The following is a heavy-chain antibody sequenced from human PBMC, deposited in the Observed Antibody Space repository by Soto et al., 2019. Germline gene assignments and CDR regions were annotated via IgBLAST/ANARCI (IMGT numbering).Heavy chain of an antibody. Sequence: GGSLRLSCAASGFTFSSYAMSWVRQAPGKGLEWVSAISGSGGSTYYADSVKGRFTISRDNSKNTLYLQMNSLRAEDTAVYYCAKDQAPGYSSSWYGDYYYGMDVWGQGTTVTVSS. D-gene: IGHD6-13*01. CDR3: AKDQAPGYSSSWYGDYYYGMDV. J-gene: IGHJ6*02. V-gene: IGHV3-23*01. CDR2: ISGSGGST. CDR1: GFTFSSYA.